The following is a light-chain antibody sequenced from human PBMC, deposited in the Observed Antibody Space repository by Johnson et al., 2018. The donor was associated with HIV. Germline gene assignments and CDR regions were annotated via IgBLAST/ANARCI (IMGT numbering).Light chain of an antibody. J-gene: IGLJ1*01. V-gene: IGLV1-51*01. CDR3: GTWDASLSVNV. CDR2: DNN. Sequence: QSVLTQPPSVSAAPGQKVTISCSGSSSNIGNNYVSWYQQLPGTAPKLLIYDNNKRPSGIPDRFSGSKSGTSATLAITGLQTGDEADYYCGTWDASLSVNVFGPGTKVTVL. CDR1: SSNIGNNY.